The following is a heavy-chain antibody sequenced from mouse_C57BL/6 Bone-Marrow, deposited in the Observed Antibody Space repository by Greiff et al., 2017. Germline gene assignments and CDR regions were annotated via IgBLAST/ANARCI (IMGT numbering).Heavy chain of an antibody. V-gene: IGHV2-5*01. D-gene: IGHD1-1*01. CDR2: IWRGGST. J-gene: IGHJ4*01. CDR3: AKNWGYGSSCGYAMDY. CDR1: GFSLTSYG. Sequence: VQLVESGPGLVQPSQSLSITCTVSGFSLTSYGVHWVRQSPGKGLEWLGVIWRGGSTDYNAAFMSRLSITKDNSKSQVFFKMNSLQADDTAIYCCAKNWGYGSSCGYAMDYWGQGTSVTVSS.